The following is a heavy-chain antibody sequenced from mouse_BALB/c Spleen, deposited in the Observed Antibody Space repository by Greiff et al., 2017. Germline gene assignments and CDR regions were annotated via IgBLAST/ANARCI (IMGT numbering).Heavy chain of an antibody. D-gene: IGHD2-4*01. CDR2: IWGGGST. V-gene: IGHV2-6-4*01. Sequence: QVQLKESGPGLVAPSQSLSITCTVSGFSLSRYSVHWVRQPPGKGLEWLGMIWGGGSTDYNSALKSRLSISKDNSKSQVFLKMNSLQTDDTAMYYCARSHYDYDRRRYYAMDYWGQGTSVTVSS. J-gene: IGHJ4*01. CDR3: ARSHYDYDRRRYYAMDY. CDR1: GFSLSRYS.